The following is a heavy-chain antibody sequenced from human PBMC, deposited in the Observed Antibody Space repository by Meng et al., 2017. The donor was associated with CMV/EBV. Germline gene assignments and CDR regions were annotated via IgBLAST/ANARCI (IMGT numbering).Heavy chain of an antibody. J-gene: IGHJ6*02. CDR1: GGTFSSYA. CDR2: IIPIFGTA. D-gene: IGHD2-2*01. CDR3: ARGIVVVPAALSYYYYGMDV. V-gene: IGHV1-69*05. Sequence: VKVSCKASGGTFSSYAISWVRQAPGQGLEWMGGIIPIFGTANYAQKFQGRVTITTDESTSTAYMELSSLRSEDTAVYYCARGIVVVPAALSYYYYGMDVWGQGTTVTVSS.